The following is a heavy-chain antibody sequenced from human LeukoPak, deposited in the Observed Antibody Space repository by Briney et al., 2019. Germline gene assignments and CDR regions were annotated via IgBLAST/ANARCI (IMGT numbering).Heavy chain of an antibody. CDR3: ARAITMVRGANLNWFDP. V-gene: IGHV4-59*08. D-gene: IGHD3-10*01. CDR1: GGSISSYY. CDR2: IYYSGST. J-gene: IGHJ5*02. Sequence: PSETLSLTCTVSGGSISSYYWSWIRQPPGKGLEWIGYIYYSGSTNYNPSLKSRVTISVDTSQNQFSLKLSSVTAADTAVYYFARAITMVRGANLNWFDPWGQGTLVTVSS.